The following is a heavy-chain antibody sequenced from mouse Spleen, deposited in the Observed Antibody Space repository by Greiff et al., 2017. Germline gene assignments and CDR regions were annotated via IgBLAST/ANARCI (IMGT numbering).Heavy chain of an antibody. CDR2: ISDGGSYT. J-gene: IGHJ1*03. V-gene: IGHV5-4*01. Sequence: EVKLMESGGGLVKPGGSLKLSCAASGFTFSSYAMSWVRQTPEKRLEWVATISDGGSYTYYPDNVKGRFTISRDNAKNNLYLQMSHLKSEDTAMYYCARDGYYAPRYFDVWGTGTTVTVSS. CDR1: GFTFSSYA. D-gene: IGHD2-3*01. CDR3: ARDGYYAPRYFDV.